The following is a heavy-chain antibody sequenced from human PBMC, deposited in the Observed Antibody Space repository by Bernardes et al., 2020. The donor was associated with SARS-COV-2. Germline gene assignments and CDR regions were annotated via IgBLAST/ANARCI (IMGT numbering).Heavy chain of an antibody. V-gene: IGHV1-18*01. CDR1: GYTFTSYG. Sequence: ASVKVSCKASGYTFTSYGISWVRQAPGQGLEWMGWISAYNGNTNYAQKLQGRVTMTTDTSTSTAYMELRSLRSDDTAVYYCARGSGLRFLEWLLYFDYWGQGTLVTVSS. CDR2: ISAYNGNT. D-gene: IGHD3-3*01. J-gene: IGHJ4*02. CDR3: ARGSGLRFLEWLLYFDY.